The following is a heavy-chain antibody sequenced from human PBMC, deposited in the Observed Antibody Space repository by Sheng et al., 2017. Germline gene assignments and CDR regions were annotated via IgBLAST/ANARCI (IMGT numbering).Heavy chain of an antibody. CDR1: GFTFSSYG. D-gene: IGHD1-26*01. Sequence: QVQLVESGGGVVQPGGSLRLSCAASGFTFSSYGMHWVRQAPGKGLEWVAFIRYDGSNKYYADSVKGRFTISRDNSKNTLYLQMNSLRAEDTAVYYCAKPHRQWGLDYWGQGTLVTVSS. CDR3: AKPHRQWGLDY. CDR2: IRYDGSNK. V-gene: IGHV3-30*02. J-gene: IGHJ4*02.